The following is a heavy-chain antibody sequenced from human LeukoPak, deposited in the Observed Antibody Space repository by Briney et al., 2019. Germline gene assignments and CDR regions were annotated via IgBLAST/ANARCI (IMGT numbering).Heavy chain of an antibody. V-gene: IGHV3-33*08. D-gene: IGHD5-24*01. CDR2: IWYDGSNK. CDR3: ASSTITATLDY. J-gene: IGHJ4*02. CDR1: GFTFSSYG. Sequence: PGGSLRLSCAASGFTFSSYGMHWVRQAPDKGLEWVAVIWYDGSNKYYADSVKGRFTISRDNSKNTLYLQMNSLRAEDTAVYYCASSTITATLDYWGQGTLVTVSS.